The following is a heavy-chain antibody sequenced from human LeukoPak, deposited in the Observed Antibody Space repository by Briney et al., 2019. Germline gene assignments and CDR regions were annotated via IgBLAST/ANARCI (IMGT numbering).Heavy chain of an antibody. CDR1: GFTFSSYA. CDR2: ISSSSSYI. J-gene: IGHJ4*02. CDR3: ARDSTGGSSGVFDY. V-gene: IGHV3-21*01. Sequence: GGSLRLSCAASGFTFSSYAMSWVRQAPGKGLEWVSSISSSSSYIYYADSVKGRFTISRDNAKNSLYLQMNSLRAEDTAVYYCARDSTGGSSGVFDYWGQGTLVTVSS. D-gene: IGHD3-22*01.